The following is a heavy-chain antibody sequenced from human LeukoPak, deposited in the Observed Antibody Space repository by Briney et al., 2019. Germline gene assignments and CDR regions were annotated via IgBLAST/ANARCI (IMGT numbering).Heavy chain of an antibody. CDR2: IYSSGST. CDR1: GGSISSYY. Sequence: SETLSLTCTVSGGSISSYYWSWIRQPAGTGLEWIGRIYSSGSTTYNPSLKSRVTMSVDTSNNQFSPKLSSVTAADTAVYYCARDYKYAFDNWGQGTLVTVSS. J-gene: IGHJ4*02. D-gene: IGHD5-24*01. CDR3: ARDYKYAFDN. V-gene: IGHV4-4*07.